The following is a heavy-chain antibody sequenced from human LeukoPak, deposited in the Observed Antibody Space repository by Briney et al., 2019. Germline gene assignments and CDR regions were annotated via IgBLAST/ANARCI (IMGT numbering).Heavy chain of an antibody. J-gene: IGHJ4*02. D-gene: IGHD2/OR15-2a*01. Sequence: AGSLSLSCAASGFTFSSYAMSWVRQAPGKGLEWIGEINHSGSTNYNPSLKSRVIISVDTSKNQFSLKLSSVTAADTAVYYCARGYYRFVYWGQGTLVTVSS. CDR2: INHSGST. CDR1: GFTFSSYA. V-gene: IGHV4-34*01. CDR3: ARGYYRFVY.